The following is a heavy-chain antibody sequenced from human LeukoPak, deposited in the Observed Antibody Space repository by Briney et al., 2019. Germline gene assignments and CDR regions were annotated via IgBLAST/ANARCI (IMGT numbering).Heavy chain of an antibody. Sequence: GGSLRLSCAASGFTFSSYSMNWVRQAPGKWLEWVSSISSSSSCISYADSVKGRFTISRDNAKNSLYLQMNSLRAEDTAVYYCARDISGIAVAFDYWGQGTLVTVSS. D-gene: IGHD6-19*01. CDR1: GFTFSSYS. CDR2: ISSSSSCI. J-gene: IGHJ4*02. CDR3: ARDISGIAVAFDY. V-gene: IGHV3-21*01.